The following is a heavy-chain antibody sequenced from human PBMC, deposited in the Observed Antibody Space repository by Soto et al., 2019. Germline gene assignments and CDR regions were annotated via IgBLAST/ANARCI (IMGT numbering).Heavy chain of an antibody. V-gene: IGHV4-59*01. D-gene: IGHD1-20*01. J-gene: IGHJ6*02. CDR3: ARTTLDITGSVYYYYGMDV. Sequence: QVQLQESGPGLVKPSETLSLTCTVSGGSISSYYWSWIRQPPGKGLEWIGYIYYSGSTNYNPSLKSRVTISVDTSKNQFSLKLSSVTAADTAVYYCARTTLDITGSVYYYYGMDVWGQGTTVTVSS. CDR1: GGSISSYY. CDR2: IYYSGST.